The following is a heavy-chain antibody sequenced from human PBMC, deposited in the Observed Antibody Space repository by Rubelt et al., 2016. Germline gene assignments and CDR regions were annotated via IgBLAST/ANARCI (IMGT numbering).Heavy chain of an antibody. CDR3: ARESYSSSSFYYFDY. CDR1: GFTFSDYY. V-gene: IGHV3-11*06. Sequence: GGGLVKPGGSLRLSCAASGFTFSDYYMSWIRQAPGMGLEWVAYISDSGTYTKYADSVKGRFAIYRDNVKNSLYLQMNSLRAEDTAVYYCARESYSSSSFYYFDYWGQGTLVTVSS. D-gene: IGHD6-6*01. CDR2: ISDSGTYT. J-gene: IGHJ4*02.